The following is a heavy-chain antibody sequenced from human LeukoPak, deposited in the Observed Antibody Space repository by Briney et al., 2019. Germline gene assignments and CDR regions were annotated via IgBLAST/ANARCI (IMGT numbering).Heavy chain of an antibody. D-gene: IGHD2-2*01. V-gene: IGHV5-51*01. CDR3: AVGYGSSTSCYGDNWFDP. J-gene: IGHJ5*02. Sequence: GESLKIPCKGSGYSFTSYWIGRVRQMPGKGLEGKGSIYPGDSYTRSSTSFQGQVHISADKSISTAYLQWSSVKASGSAMYYCAVGYGSSTSCYGDNWFDPWGQGTLVTVSS. CDR1: GYSFTSYW. CDR2: IYPGDSYT.